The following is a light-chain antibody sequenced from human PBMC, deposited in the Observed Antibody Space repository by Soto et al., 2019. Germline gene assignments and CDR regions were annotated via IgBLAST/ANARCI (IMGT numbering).Light chain of an antibody. Sequence: QSVLAQPPSASGTPGQRVTISCSGSSSNIGSNTVNWYQQLPGTAPKLLIYSNTQRPSGVPDPFSGSKSGTSASLAISGLQPEDEADYYCSSYTTSNTRQIVFGTGTKVTVL. CDR3: SSYTTSNTRQIV. V-gene: IGLV1-44*01. CDR2: SNT. CDR1: SSNIGSNT. J-gene: IGLJ1*01.